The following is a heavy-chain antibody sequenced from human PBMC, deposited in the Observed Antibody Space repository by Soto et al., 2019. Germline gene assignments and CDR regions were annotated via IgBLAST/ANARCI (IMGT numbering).Heavy chain of an antibody. D-gene: IGHD4-17*01. J-gene: IGHJ6*02. Sequence: EVQLVESGGGLVQPGRSLRLSCAASGFTFDDYAMHWVRQAPGKGLEWVSGISWNSGSIGYADSVKGRFTISRDNDKNSLYLQMNSLRAEDTALYYCAKDGGAGDYYYYGMDVWGQGTTVTVSS. CDR1: GFTFDDYA. CDR2: ISWNSGSI. CDR3: AKDGGAGDYYYYGMDV. V-gene: IGHV3-9*01.